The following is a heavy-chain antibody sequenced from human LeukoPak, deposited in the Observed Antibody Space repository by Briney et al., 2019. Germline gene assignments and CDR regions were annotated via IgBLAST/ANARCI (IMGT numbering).Heavy chain of an antibody. CDR2: ISAFNGNT. V-gene: IGHV1-18*01. J-gene: IGHJ4*02. CDR3: ARATLSDYYFNY. Sequence: EASVKVSCKASGYIFTSYGVSWVRQAPGQGLEWMGWISAFNGNTNYAQKFQGRVTMTRDTSTNTVYMELSSLRSEDTAVYFCARATLSDYYFNYWGQGTLVTVSS. CDR1: GYIFTSYG.